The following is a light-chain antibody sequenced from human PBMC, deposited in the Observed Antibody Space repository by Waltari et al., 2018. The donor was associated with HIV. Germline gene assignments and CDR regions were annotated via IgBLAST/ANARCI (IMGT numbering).Light chain of an antibody. Sequence: DVVMTQSPLSLPVTLGQPASIFCRSSQSIVYNDGDTYLNWFQQRPGHSPRRLIYKVSDRDSGVPDRFSGSGSGTDFTLKISRVEAEDLGTYYCMQGTHSPYTFGQGTKLEI. V-gene: IGKV2-30*01. CDR2: KVS. J-gene: IGKJ2*01. CDR3: MQGTHSPYT. CDR1: QSIVYNDGDTY.